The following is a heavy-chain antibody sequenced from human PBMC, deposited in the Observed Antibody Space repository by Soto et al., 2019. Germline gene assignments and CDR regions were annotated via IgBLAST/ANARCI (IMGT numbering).Heavy chain of an antibody. V-gene: IGHV4-59*04. Sequence: SETLSLTCTVSGGSISSYYWSWIRQPPGKGLEWIGYIYYSGSTYYNPSLKSRVTISVDTSKNHFSLKLTSVTAADTAVYYCARPGGSGWFYFDSWGQGSQVTVSS. J-gene: IGHJ4*02. CDR3: ARPGGSGWFYFDS. CDR1: GGSISSYY. D-gene: IGHD6-13*01. CDR2: IYYSGST.